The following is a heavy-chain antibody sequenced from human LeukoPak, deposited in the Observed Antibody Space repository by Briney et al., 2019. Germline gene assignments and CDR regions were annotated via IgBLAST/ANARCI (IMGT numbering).Heavy chain of an antibody. CDR1: GFTFDDYA. Sequence: GRSLRLSCAASGFTFDDYAMHWVRQAPGKGLEWASGISWNSGSIGYADSVKGRFTISRDNAKNSLYLQMNSLRAEDTALYYCAKDRALAIFGVVTHFDYWGQGTLVTVSS. CDR3: AKDRALAIFGVVTHFDY. D-gene: IGHD3-3*01. V-gene: IGHV3-9*01. J-gene: IGHJ4*02. CDR2: ISWNSGSI.